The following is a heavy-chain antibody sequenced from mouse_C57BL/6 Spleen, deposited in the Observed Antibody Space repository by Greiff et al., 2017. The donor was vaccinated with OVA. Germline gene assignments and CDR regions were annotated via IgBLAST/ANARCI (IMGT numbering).Heavy chain of an antibody. CDR2: MYPGDGDT. CDR3: ALYYDYDAWFAY. J-gene: IGHJ3*01. D-gene: IGHD2-4*01. V-gene: IGHV1-82*01. CDR1: GYAFSSSW. Sequence: VQLQQSGPELVKPGASVKISCKASGYAFSSSWMNWVKQRPGKGLEWIGRMYPGDGDTNYNGKFKGKATLTADKSSSTAYMQLSSLTSEDSAVYFCALYYDYDAWFAYWGQGTLVTVSA.